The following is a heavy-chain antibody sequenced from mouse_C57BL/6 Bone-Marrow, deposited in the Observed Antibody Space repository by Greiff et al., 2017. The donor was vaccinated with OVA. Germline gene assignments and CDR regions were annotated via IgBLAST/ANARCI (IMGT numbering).Heavy chain of an antibody. CDR1: GYTFTDYE. D-gene: IGHD2-5*01. CDR3: TSYYSNYVGYGYFDV. V-gene: IGHV1-15*01. CDR2: IDPESGGT. Sequence: VQLQQSGAELVRPGASVTLSCTASGYTFTDYEMHWVQQTPVNGLEWIGAIDPESGGTAYNQMIKGKAILTADKSSSTAYMELRSLTSEDSAVYYCTSYYSNYVGYGYFDVWGTGTTVTVSS. J-gene: IGHJ1*03.